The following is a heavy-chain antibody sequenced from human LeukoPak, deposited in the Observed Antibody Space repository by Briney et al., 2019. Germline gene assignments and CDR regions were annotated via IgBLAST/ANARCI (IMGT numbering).Heavy chain of an antibody. V-gene: IGHV1-8*01. CDR2: MNPNSGNT. CDR3: ARGNTAMAPAFDY. CDR1: GYTFTSYD. Sequence: GASVKVSCKASGYTFTSYDINWVRQATGQGFEWMGWMNPNSGNTGYAQKFQGRVTMTRNTSISTAYMELSSLRSEDTAVYYCARGNTAMAPAFDYWGQGTLVAVSS. D-gene: IGHD5-18*01. J-gene: IGHJ4*02.